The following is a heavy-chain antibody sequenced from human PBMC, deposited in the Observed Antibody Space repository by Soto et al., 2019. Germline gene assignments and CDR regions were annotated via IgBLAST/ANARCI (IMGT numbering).Heavy chain of an antibody. D-gene: IGHD2-2*01. CDR2: ISYDGSNK. Sequence: QVQLVESGGGVVQPGRSLRLSCAASGFTFSSYAMHWVRQAPGKGLEWVAVISYDGSNKYYADSVKGRFTISRDNSKNTLYLQMNSLRAEDTAVYYCARELREDQLLLGYYYGMDVWGQGTTVTVSS. V-gene: IGHV3-30-3*01. CDR1: GFTFSSYA. J-gene: IGHJ6*02. CDR3: ARELREDQLLLGYYYGMDV.